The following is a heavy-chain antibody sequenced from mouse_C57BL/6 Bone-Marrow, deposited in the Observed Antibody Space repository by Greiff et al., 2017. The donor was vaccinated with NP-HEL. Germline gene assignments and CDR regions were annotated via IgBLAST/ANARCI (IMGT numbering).Heavy chain of an antibody. D-gene: IGHD2-3*01. CDR1: GYTFTNYW. V-gene: IGHV1-63*01. J-gene: IGHJ3*01. CDR2: IYPGGGYT. CDR3: ARCDGYSPGFAY. Sequence: VQLVESGAELVRPGTSVKMSCKASGYTFTNYWIGWAKQRPGHGLEWIGDIYPGGGYTNYNEKFKGKATLTADKSSSTAYMQFSSLTSEDSAIYYCARCDGYSPGFAYWGQGTLVTVSA.